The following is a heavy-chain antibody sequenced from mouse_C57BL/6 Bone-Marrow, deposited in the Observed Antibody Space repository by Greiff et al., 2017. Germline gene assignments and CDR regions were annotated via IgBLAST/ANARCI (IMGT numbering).Heavy chain of an antibody. CDR1: GYTFTSYW. Sequence: QVQLQQPGAELVRPGSSVKLSCKASGYTFTSYWMHWVKQRPIQGLEWIGNIDPSDSETHYNQKFKDKATLTVDNSSSTAYMQLSSLISEDSAVYYCARSRITTVVEGYCYAMDYWGKRTSVTVSS. V-gene: IGHV1-52*01. J-gene: IGHJ4*01. CDR3: ARSRITTVVEGYCYAMDY. CDR2: IDPSDSET. D-gene: IGHD1-1*01.